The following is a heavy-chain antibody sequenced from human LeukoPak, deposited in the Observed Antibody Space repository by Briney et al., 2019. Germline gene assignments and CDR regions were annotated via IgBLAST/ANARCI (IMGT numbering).Heavy chain of an antibody. CDR3: ASGYCSSTSCYYPFDY. CDR1: GYTFTSYG. V-gene: IGHV1-18*01. CDR2: ISAYNGNT. D-gene: IGHD2-2*03. J-gene: IGHJ4*02. Sequence: ASVKVSCKASGYTFTSYGISWVRQAPGQGLEWMGWISAYNGNTNYAQKLQGRVTMTTDTSTSTAYMELRSLRSDDTAVYYCASGYCSSTSCYYPFDYWGQGTLVTVPS.